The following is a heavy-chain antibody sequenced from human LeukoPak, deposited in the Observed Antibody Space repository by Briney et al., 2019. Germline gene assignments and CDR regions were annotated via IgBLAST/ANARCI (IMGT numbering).Heavy chain of an antibody. J-gene: IGHJ4*02. CDR1: GYSFTSYW. CDR3: ARRYTYYDSSGYYDY. V-gene: IGHV5-51*01. D-gene: IGHD3-22*01. CDR2: IYPGDSDT. Sequence: GESLKISCKGSGYSFTSYWIGWVRQMPRKGLEWMGIIYPGDSDTRYSPSFQGQVTISADKSISTAYLQWSSLKASDTAMYYCARRYTYYDSSGYYDYWGQGTLVTVSS.